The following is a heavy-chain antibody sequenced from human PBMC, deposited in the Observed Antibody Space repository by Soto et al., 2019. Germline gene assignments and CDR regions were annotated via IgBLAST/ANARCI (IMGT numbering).Heavy chain of an antibody. V-gene: IGHV1-24*01. Sequence: ASVKVSCKVSGYTLTELSIHWVRQAPGKGLEWMGGFDPEDGETIYAQNFQGRVTMTDDTSTDTAYMELSGLRSEDTAVYYCATRATVGIYYYYGLDVWGQGTTVTVSS. CDR3: ATRATVGIYYYYGLDV. CDR1: GYTLTELS. CDR2: FDPEDGET. D-gene: IGHD4-17*01. J-gene: IGHJ6*02.